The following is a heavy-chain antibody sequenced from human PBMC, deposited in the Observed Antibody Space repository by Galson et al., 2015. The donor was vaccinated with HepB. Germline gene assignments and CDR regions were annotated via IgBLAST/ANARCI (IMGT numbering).Heavy chain of an antibody. CDR1: GFTFTSSA. V-gene: IGHV1-58*01. CDR2: IVVGSGNT. CDR3: AASGGLNYDFWSGYYQSPEYNWFDP. D-gene: IGHD3-3*01. J-gene: IGHJ5*02. Sequence: SVKVSCKASGFTFTSSAVQWVRQARGQRLEWIGWIVVGSGNTNYAQKFQERVTITRDMSTSTAYMELSSLRSEDTAVYYCAASGGLNYDFWSGYYQSPEYNWFDPWGQGTLVTVSS.